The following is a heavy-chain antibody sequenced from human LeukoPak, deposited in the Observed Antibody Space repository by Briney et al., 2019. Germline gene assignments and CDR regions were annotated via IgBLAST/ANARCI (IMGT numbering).Heavy chain of an antibody. J-gene: IGHJ3*02. V-gene: IGHV1-18*01. Sequence: ASVKVSCKASGYTFTSYGISWVRQAPGQGLEWMGWISAYNGNTNYAQKLQGRVTMTRNTSISTAYMELSSLRSEDTAVYYCARGLDTALDAFDIWGQGTMVTVSS. CDR2: ISAYNGNT. D-gene: IGHD5-18*01. CDR3: ARGLDTALDAFDI. CDR1: GYTFTSYG.